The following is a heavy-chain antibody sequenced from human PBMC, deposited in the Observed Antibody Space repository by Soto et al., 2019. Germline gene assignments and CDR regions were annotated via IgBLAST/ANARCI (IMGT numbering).Heavy chain of an antibody. V-gene: IGHV3-48*02. J-gene: IGHJ4*02. D-gene: IGHD6-19*01. CDR3: ARDLGWAFDS. Sequence: EVQLVESGGGSVQPGGSLRLSCAASGFTFSTFSMNWVRQAQGRGLEWISYISGGGRPISYADSVKGRFTISRDNAKKSLYLQLDSLTDEDTAVYYCARDLGWAFDSWGEETLVTVSS. CDR1: GFTFSTFS. CDR2: ISGGGRPI.